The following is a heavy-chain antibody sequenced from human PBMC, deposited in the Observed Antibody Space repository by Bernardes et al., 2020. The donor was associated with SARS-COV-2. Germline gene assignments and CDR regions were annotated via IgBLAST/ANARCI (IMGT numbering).Heavy chain of an antibody. Sequence: SETLSLTCAVSGGSFSHYFWTWIRQSPGKGLEWIGEVNHFGDTDYNPSLRSRVTMSVDTSKNQFSLRLTSVTAADTAVYYCARGGYTGYNLLSRDFDYWGQGTLVTVSS. CDR2: VNHFGDT. D-gene: IGHD5-12*01. CDR1: GGSFSHYF. V-gene: IGHV4-34*01. J-gene: IGHJ4*02. CDR3: ARGGYTGYNLLSRDFDY.